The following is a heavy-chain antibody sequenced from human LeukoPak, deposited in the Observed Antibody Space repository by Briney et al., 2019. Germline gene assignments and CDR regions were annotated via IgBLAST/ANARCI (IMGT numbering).Heavy chain of an antibody. CDR1: GGSFSGYY. J-gene: IGHJ4*02. CDR3: ARESRIAALPFDY. D-gene: IGHD6-6*01. CDR2: INHSGST. V-gene: IGHV4-34*01. Sequence: SETLSLTCAVYGGSFSGYYWSWIRQAPGKGLEWIGEINHSGSTNYNPSLKSRVTISVDTSKNQFSLKLSSVTAADTAVYYCARESRIAALPFDYWGQGTLVTVSS.